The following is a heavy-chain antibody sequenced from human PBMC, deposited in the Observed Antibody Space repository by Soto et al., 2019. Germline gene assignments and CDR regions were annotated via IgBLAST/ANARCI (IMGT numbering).Heavy chain of an antibody. V-gene: IGHV1-18*01. CDR3: ARVSVQHIVVVAHDF. CDR1: GYTFTSYG. Sequence: ASVKVSCKASGYTFTSYGISWVRQAPGQGLEWMGWISAYNGNTNYAQKLQGRVTMTTDTSTSTAYMELRSLRSDDTAVYYCARVSVQHIVVVAHDFWGQVTLVTVSS. J-gene: IGHJ4*02. CDR2: ISAYNGNT. D-gene: IGHD2-21*01.